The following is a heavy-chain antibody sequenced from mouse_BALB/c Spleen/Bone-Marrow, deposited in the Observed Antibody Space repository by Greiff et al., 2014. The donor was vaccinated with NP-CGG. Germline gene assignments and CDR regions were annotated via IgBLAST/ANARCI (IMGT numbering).Heavy chain of an antibody. CDR1: GNAFTNYL. V-gene: IGHV1-54*03. CDR3: AREGYYGLDY. D-gene: IGHD2-1*01. CDR2: INPGSGGT. J-gene: IGHJ2*01. Sequence: QVQLQQSGAKLVRPGTSVKVSCKASGNAFTNYLIEWFKQRPGQGLEWIGVINPGSGGTNFNEKFRGKATLTADKSSSTAYMQFNSLTSDDSAVYFCAREGYYGLDYWGQGTTLTVSS.